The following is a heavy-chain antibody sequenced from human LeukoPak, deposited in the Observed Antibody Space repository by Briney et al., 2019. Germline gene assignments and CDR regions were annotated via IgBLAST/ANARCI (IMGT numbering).Heavy chain of an antibody. CDR2: ISGSSSYM. Sequence: PGGSLRLSCAASGFTFNSLNMNWIRQAPGKGLERVSAISGSSSYMYYADSVKGRFTISRDNAKNSLYLQMNSLTVEDTAVYYCARGKGGSSWIDPWGQGTLVTVSS. V-gene: IGHV3-21*01. J-gene: IGHJ5*02. CDR3: ARGKGGSSWIDP. D-gene: IGHD5-24*01. CDR1: GFTFNSLN.